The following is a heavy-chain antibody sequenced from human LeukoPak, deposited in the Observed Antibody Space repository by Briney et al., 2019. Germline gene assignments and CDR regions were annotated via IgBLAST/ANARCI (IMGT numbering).Heavy chain of an antibody. CDR1: GFTFSSYG. J-gene: IGHJ4*02. CDR2: IRYDGSNK. Sequence: QSGGSLRLSCAASGFTFSSYGMHWVRQAPGKGLEWVAFIRYDGSNKYYADSVKGRFTISRDNSKNTLYLQMNSLRAEDTAVYYCAKDPSGLWFGELYCFDYWGQGTLVSVAT. CDR3: AKDPSGLWFGELYCFDY. V-gene: IGHV3-30*02. D-gene: IGHD3-10*01.